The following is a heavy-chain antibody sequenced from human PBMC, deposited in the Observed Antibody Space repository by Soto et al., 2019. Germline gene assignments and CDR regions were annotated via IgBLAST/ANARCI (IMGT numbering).Heavy chain of an antibody. D-gene: IGHD4-17*01. J-gene: IGHJ4*02. CDR1: GFNFSSYA. V-gene: IGHV3-23*01. CDR3: AKDPTPGYGDYPILSEGYFDY. CDR2: ISGSGGST. Sequence: PGGSLRLSCAASGFNFSSYAMSWVRQAPGKGLEWVSAISGSGGSTYYADSVKGRFTISRDNSKNTLYLQMNSLRAEDTAVYYCAKDPTPGYGDYPILSEGYFDYWGQGTLVTVSS.